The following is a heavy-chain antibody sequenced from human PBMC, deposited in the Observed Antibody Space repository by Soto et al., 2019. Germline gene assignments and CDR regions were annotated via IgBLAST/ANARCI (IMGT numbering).Heavy chain of an antibody. D-gene: IGHD2-15*01. V-gene: IGHV1-18*04. CDR1: GYTFISHG. Sequence: QVQLVQSGVAVKKPGASVKVSCKASGYTFISHGISWVRQAPGQGLEWMGWISGKNGNTNYAQKLQGRVTLTTDTSTSTAYMELRSLRSVDTAVYYCARVSSSIVVVPDYGMDVWGQGTTVTVSS. J-gene: IGHJ6*02. CDR3: ARVSSSIVVVPDYGMDV. CDR2: ISGKNGNT.